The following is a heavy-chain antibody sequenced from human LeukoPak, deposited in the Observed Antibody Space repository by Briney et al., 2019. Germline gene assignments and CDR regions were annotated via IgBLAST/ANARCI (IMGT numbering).Heavy chain of an antibody. CDR1: GFTFSSYG. J-gene: IGHJ6*03. Sequence: GGSLRLSCAASGFTFSSYGMHWVRQAPGKELEWVAFTRYDGSNKYYADSVKGRFTISRDNAKNSLYLQMDSLRAEDMALYYCAKGAGTKGYYYYYMDVWGKGTTVTVSS. V-gene: IGHV3-30*02. D-gene: IGHD1-1*01. CDR3: AKGAGTKGYYYYYMDV. CDR2: TRYDGSNK.